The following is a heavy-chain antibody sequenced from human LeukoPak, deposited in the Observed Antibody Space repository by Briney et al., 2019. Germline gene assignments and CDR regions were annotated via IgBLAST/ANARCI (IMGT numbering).Heavy chain of an antibody. CDR3: ARGVSGYSSGWKAGYFQH. CDR2: ISSSGSTI. J-gene: IGHJ1*01. Sequence: GGSLRLSCAASGFTFSDYYMSWIRQAPGKGLEWVSYISSSGSTIYYADSVKGRFTISRDNAKNSLYLQMNSLRAEDTAVYYCARGVSGYSSGWKAGYFQHWGQGTLVTVSS. D-gene: IGHD6-19*01. V-gene: IGHV3-11*01. CDR1: GFTFSDYY.